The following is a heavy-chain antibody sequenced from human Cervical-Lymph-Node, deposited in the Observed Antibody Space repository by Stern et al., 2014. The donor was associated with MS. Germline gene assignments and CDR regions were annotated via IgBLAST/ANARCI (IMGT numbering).Heavy chain of an antibody. CDR3: ARDQSGITIFGVVTDYYYLGMDV. CDR1: GYIFTGYY. J-gene: IGHJ6*02. V-gene: IGHV1-2*02. D-gene: IGHD3-3*01. CDR2: INPNPGGT. Sequence: QVQLVESGAEVKKPGASVKVSCKTSGYIFTGYYIHWVRQAPGQGLEWMAWINPNPGGTKYAQKFQGRVTMSRDTSISTAYVELSSLTSDDTAVYYCARDQSGITIFGVVTDYYYLGMDVWGQGTTVTVSS.